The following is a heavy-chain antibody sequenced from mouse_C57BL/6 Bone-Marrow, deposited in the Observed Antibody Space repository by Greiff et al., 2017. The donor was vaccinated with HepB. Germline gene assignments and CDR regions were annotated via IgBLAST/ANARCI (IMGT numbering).Heavy chain of an antibody. J-gene: IGHJ4*01. V-gene: IGHV1-55*01. CDR3: ARNLPERAMDY. CDR1: GYTFTSYW. CDR2: IYPGSGST. D-gene: IGHD5-1*01. Sequence: VQLQQSGAELVKPGASVKMSCKASGYTFTSYWITWVKQRPGQGLEWIGDIYPGSGSTNYNEKFKSKATLTVDTSSSTAYMQLSSLTSEDSAVYYCARNLPERAMDYWGQGTSVTVSS.